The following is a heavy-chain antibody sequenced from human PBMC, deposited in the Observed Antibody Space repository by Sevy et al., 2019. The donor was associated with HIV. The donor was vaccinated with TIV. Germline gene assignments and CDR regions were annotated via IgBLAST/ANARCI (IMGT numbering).Heavy chain of an antibody. V-gene: IGHV3-30-3*01. D-gene: IGHD6-19*01. CDR2: ISYDGSNK. Sequence: GGSLRLSCAASGFTFSSYAMHRVRQAPGKGLEWVAVISYDGSNKYYADSVKGRFTISRDNSKNTLYLQMNSLRAEDTTVYYCARDQYSSGWSGVYWGQGTLVTVSS. CDR1: GFTFSSYA. J-gene: IGHJ4*02. CDR3: ARDQYSSGWSGVY.